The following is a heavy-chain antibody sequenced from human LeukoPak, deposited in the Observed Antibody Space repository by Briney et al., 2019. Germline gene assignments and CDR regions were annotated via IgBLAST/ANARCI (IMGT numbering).Heavy chain of an antibody. CDR2: INPNSGT. J-gene: IGHJ5*02. Sequence: GASVKVSCKASGYTFTDYYMHWVRQAPGQGLEWMGWINPNSGTNYAQKFQGRVTMTRDTSISTAYMELTRLRSDDTAVYYCARGLGVTTWNWFDPWGQGTLVTVSS. V-gene: IGHV1-2*02. D-gene: IGHD4-11*01. CDR3: ARGLGVTTWNWFDP. CDR1: GYTFTDYY.